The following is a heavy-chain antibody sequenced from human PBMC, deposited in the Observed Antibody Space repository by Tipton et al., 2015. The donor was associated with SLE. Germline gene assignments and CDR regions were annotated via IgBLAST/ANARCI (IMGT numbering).Heavy chain of an antibody. CDR3: AREDEGYDTYYYYYGMDV. V-gene: IGHV4-4*08. J-gene: IGHJ6*02. D-gene: IGHD5-12*01. Sequence: TLSLTCTVSGGSISSHYWSWIRQPPGKGLEWIGYIYTSGSTNYNPSLKSRVTISVDTSKNQFSLKLSSVTAADTAVYYCAREDEGYDTYYYYYGMDVWGQGTTVTVSS. CDR2: IYTSGST. CDR1: GGSISSHY.